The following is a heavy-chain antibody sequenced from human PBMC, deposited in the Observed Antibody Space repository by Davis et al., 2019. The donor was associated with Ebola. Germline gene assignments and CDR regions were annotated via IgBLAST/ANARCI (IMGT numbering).Heavy chain of an antibody. D-gene: IGHD3-22*01. V-gene: IGHV4-39*07. CDR2: INHSGST. CDR3: ARPKHSYDSSGYYPY. J-gene: IGHJ4*02. CDR1: GGSISSGGYY. Sequence: SETLSLTCTVSGGSISSGGYYWSWIRQPPGKGLEWIGEINHSGSTNYNPSLKSRVTISVDTSKNQFSLKLSSVTAADTAVYYCARPKHSYDSSGYYPYWGQGTLVTVSS.